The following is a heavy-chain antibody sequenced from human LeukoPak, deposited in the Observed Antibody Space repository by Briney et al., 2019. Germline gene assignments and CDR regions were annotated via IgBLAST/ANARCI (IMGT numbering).Heavy chain of an antibody. CDR1: GGTFSSYA. CDR3: ARGIGSTTVTTLEYYFDY. Sequence: GSSVKVSCKPSGGTFSSYAISWVRQAPGQGLEWMGGIIPIFGTANYAQKFQGRVTITTDESTSTAYMELSSLRSEDTAVYYCARGIGSTTVTTLEYYFDYWGQGTLVSVSS. CDR2: IIPIFGTA. D-gene: IGHD4-17*01. J-gene: IGHJ4*02. V-gene: IGHV1-69*05.